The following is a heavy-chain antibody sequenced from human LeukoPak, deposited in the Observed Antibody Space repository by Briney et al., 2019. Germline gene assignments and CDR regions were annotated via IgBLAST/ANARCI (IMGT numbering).Heavy chain of an antibody. V-gene: IGHV3-53*01. CDR1: GFIVSSYY. CDR2: IYSGGST. CDR3: AREVQSFFDY. J-gene: IGHJ4*02. Sequence: GGSLRLSCVASGFIVSSYYMTWVRQAPGKGLEWVSVIYSGGSTYYTDSVKGRFTISRDNSKNTLYLQMNSLRAEDTAVYYCAREVQSFFDYWGQGSLVTVSS.